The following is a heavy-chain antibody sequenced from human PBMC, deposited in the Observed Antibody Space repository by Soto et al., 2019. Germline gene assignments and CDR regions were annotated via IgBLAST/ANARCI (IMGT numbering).Heavy chain of an antibody. Sequence: QVQMVESGGGVVQPGGPLKLSCVPSGFTSSNNGCNWVRKAPGRGLGGVPLVSYNGRKEYYADSVKGRFSISRDNSKNTLYVQMNTLRDEDTAVYYCAKDSLRGEVPAALNFDYWGRGTLVTVSS. CDR3: AKDSLRGEVPAALNFDY. J-gene: IGHJ4*02. V-gene: IGHV3-30*18. CDR1: GFTSSNNG. CDR2: VSYNGRKE. D-gene: IGHD2-2*01.